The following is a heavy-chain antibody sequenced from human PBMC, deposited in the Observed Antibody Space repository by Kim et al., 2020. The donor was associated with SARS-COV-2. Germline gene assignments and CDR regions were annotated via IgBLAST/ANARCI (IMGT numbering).Heavy chain of an antibody. V-gene: IGHV3-23*01. D-gene: IGHD2-2*02. CDR3: AKGRLCSTSCYTTWFDP. Sequence: VKGRFTISRDNSKNTLYLQMNSLRAEDTAVYYCAKGRLCSTSCYTTWFDPWGQGTLVTVSS. J-gene: IGHJ5*02.